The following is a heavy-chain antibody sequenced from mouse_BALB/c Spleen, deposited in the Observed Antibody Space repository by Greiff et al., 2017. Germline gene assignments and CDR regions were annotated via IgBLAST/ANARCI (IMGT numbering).Heavy chain of an antibody. CDR1: GYSITSDYA. J-gene: IGHJ4*01. V-gene: IGHV3-2*02. Sequence: DVQLQESGPGLVKPSQSLSLTCTVTGYSITSDYAWNWIRQFPGNKLEWMGYISYSGSTSYNPSLKSRISITRDTSKNQFFLQLNSVTTEDTATYYCARCQYAMDYWGQGTSVTVSS. CDR2: ISYSGST. CDR3: ARCQYAMDY.